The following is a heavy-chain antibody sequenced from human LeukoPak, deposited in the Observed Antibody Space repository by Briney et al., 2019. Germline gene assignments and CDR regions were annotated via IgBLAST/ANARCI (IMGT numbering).Heavy chain of an antibody. J-gene: IGHJ4*02. Sequence: SETLSLTCTVAGGSITSGDYYWTWIRQHPGKGLEWIGYIYYNGGTYYNPSLKSQVTISADTSKNQFSLKLTSVTGADTAMYYCVRSRNSEQYSFDYWGQGVLVTVSS. V-gene: IGHV4-31*01. D-gene: IGHD1-26*01. CDR3: VRSRNSEQYSFDY. CDR1: GGSITSGDYY. CDR2: IYYNGGT.